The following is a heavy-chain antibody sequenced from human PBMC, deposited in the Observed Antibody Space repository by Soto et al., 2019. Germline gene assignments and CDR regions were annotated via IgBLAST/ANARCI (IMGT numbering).Heavy chain of an antibody. CDR2: IYGGGTT. CDR3: VQSTGWPGFDF. J-gene: IGHJ4*02. Sequence: EVQLVESGGGVIQPGGSLRLSCAASGFTVSSKYMTWVRQAPGKGLEWVSVIYGGGTTYYADSVKGRFTISRDNSKNTLYLQMHSLRAEDTAVYYCVQSTGWPGFDFWGQGTLVTVSS. V-gene: IGHV3-53*01. CDR1: GFTVSSKY. D-gene: IGHD6-19*01.